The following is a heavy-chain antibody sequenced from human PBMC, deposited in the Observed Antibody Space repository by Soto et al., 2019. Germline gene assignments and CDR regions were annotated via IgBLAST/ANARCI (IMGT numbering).Heavy chain of an antibody. D-gene: IGHD3-3*01. CDR3: ARESPDPDYDFWSGYYTGASAKIYYYGMDV. Sequence: SVKVSCKASGGTFSSYAISWVRQAPGQGREWMGGIIPIFGTASYAQKFQGIVTITADRSTSTAYMELSSLRSEDTAVYYCARESPDPDYDFWSGYYTGASAKIYYYGMDVWGQGTTVTVSS. J-gene: IGHJ6*02. CDR1: GGTFSSYA. CDR2: IIPIFGTA. V-gene: IGHV1-69*06.